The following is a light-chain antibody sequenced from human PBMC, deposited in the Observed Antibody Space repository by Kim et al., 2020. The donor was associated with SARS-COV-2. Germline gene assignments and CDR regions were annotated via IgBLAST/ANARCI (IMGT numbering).Light chain of an antibody. CDR2: DKN. CDR3: NSRASSGNHLV. V-gene: IGLV3-19*01. CDR1: SLKSYY. Sequence: SSELAQDPAVSVALGQTVRITCQGDSLKSYYARWYQQRPGQAPILVIYDKNNRPSGIPDRFSGSSSGNTASLTITGAQAEDAADYYCNSRASSGNHLVFG. J-gene: IGLJ3*02.